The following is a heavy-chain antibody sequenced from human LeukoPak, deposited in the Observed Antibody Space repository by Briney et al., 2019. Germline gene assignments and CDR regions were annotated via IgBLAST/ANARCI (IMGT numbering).Heavy chain of an antibody. J-gene: IGHJ3*02. CDR3: ARQSAMVWAFDI. Sequence: SETLSLTCTVSGGSISSSSYYWGWIRQPPGKGLEWIGSIYYSGSTYYNPSLKSRVTISVGTSKNQFSLKLSSVTAADTAVYYCARQSAMVWAFDIWGQGTMVTVSS. V-gene: IGHV4-39*01. CDR1: GGSISSSSYY. CDR2: IYYSGST. D-gene: IGHD5-18*01.